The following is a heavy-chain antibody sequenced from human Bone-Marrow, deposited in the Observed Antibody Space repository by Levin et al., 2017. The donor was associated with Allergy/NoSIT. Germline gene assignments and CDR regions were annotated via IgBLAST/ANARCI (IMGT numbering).Heavy chain of an antibody. J-gene: IGHJ4*02. CDR3: AGEQRGGYRFDY. Sequence: SQTLSLPCTVSGGSIPTSDWTWIRQPPGKPLEWIGYFHASGDTTYNPSLKSRVTISVDRSKNQFSLKLTSVTAADTAVYYCAGEQRGGYRFDYWGQGTLVTVSS. V-gene: IGHV4-59*01. D-gene: IGHD5-24*01. CDR2: FHASGDT. CDR1: GGSIPTSD.